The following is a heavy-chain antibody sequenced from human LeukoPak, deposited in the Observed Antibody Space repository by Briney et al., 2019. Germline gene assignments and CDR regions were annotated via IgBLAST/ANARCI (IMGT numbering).Heavy chain of an antibody. D-gene: IGHD3-3*01. J-gene: IGHJ4*02. CDR3: ARATHVLRFLEWFPYFDY. V-gene: IGHV3-30-3*01. CDR1: GLTFSSYA. Sequence: GGSLRLSCAASGLTFSSYAMHWVRQAPGKGLEWVAVISYDGSNKYYADSVKGRFTISRDNSKNTLYLQMNSLRAEDTAVYYCARATHVLRFLEWFPYFDYWGQGTLVTVSS. CDR2: ISYDGSNK.